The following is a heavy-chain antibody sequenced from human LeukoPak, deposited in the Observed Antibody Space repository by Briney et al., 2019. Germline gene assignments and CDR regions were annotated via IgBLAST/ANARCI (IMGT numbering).Heavy chain of an antibody. CDR3: AKCYDSSGYLLDYYYMDV. Sequence: GGSLRLSCAASGFTFSSYGMHWVRQAPGKELEWVAVISYDGSNKYYADSVKGQFTISRDNSKNTLYLQMNSLRAEDTAVYYCAKCYDSSGYLLDYYYMDVWGKGTTVTVSS. V-gene: IGHV3-30*18. CDR1: GFTFSSYG. D-gene: IGHD3-22*01. CDR2: ISYDGSNK. J-gene: IGHJ6*03.